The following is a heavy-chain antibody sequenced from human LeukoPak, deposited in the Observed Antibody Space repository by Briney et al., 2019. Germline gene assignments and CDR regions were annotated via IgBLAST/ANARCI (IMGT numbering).Heavy chain of an antibody. CDR1: GFTFSTYS. Sequence: GGSLRLSCAASGFTFSTYSMTWVRQAPGKGLEWVSSISSGSSDISYADSVKGRFTISRDNSKNTLYLQMNSLRAEDTAVYYCAKDRQFAAVAGTFDYWGQGTLVTVSS. V-gene: IGHV3-21*01. CDR3: AKDRQFAAVAGTFDY. J-gene: IGHJ4*02. CDR2: ISSGSSDI. D-gene: IGHD6-19*01.